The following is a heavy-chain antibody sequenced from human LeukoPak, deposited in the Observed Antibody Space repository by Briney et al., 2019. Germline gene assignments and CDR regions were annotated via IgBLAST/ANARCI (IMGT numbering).Heavy chain of an antibody. V-gene: IGHV4-59*01. CDR2: IYCSGST. Sequence: PSETLSLTCTVSGGSISSYYWSWIRQPPGKGLEWIGYIYCSGSTNYNPSLKSRVTISVDTSKNQFSLKLSSVTAADTAVYYCAGSHNYDFWSGYAYYFDYWGQGTLVTVSS. D-gene: IGHD3-3*01. CDR1: GGSISSYY. CDR3: AGSHNYDFWSGYAYYFDY. J-gene: IGHJ4*02.